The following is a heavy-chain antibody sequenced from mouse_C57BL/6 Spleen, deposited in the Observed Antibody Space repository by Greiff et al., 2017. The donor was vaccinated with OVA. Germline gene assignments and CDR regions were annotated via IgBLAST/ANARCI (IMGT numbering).Heavy chain of an antibody. J-gene: IGHJ1*03. CDR3: ARLGVTDWYFDV. V-gene: IGHV1-69*01. D-gene: IGHD2-2*01. CDR1: GYTFTSYW. CDR2: IDPSDSYP. Sequence: VQLQQPGAELVMPGASVKLSCKASGYTFTSYWMHWVKQRPGQGLEWIGEIDPSDSYPNYNQKFKGKSTLTVDKSSSTAYMQLSSLTSEDSAVYYCARLGVTDWYFDVWGTGTTVTVSS.